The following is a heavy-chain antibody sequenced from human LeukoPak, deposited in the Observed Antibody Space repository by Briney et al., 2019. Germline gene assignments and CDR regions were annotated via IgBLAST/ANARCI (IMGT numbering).Heavy chain of an antibody. CDR3: ARDQIWAGGYIDY. CDR1: GFTFSSYA. CDR2: MSYDGSSK. Sequence: GGSLRPSCAASGFTFSSYAMHWVRQAPGKGLEWVALMSYDGSSKYYADSVKGRFTISRDNSKNTLYLQMNSLRAEDTAVYYCARDQIWAGGYIDYWGQGTLVTVSS. V-gene: IGHV3-30-3*01. D-gene: IGHD2-8*02. J-gene: IGHJ4*02.